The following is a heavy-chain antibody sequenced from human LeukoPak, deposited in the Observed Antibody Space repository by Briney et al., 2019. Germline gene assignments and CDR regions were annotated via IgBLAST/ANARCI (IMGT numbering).Heavy chain of an antibody. CDR1: GFTFSSYV. V-gene: IGHV3-30*04. Sequence: GGSLRLSCAASGFTFSSYVMHWVRQAPGKGLEWVTIISYDGSNEYYADSVKGRFTISRDNSKNTLYLQMNSLRAADTAVYYCARITMSRFDPWGQGTLVTVS. CDR2: ISYDGSNE. D-gene: IGHD3-10*02. J-gene: IGHJ5*02. CDR3: ARITMSRFDP.